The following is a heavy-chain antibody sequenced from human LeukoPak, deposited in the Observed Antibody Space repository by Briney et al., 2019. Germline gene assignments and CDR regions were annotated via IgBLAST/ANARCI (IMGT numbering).Heavy chain of an antibody. D-gene: IGHD3-10*01. CDR3: AKDLGFGELNRYDY. CDR1: GFTFSSYG. V-gene: IGHV3-23*01. J-gene: IGHJ4*02. CDR2: ISGSGGST. Sequence: GGSLRLSCAASGFTFSSYGMSWVRQAPGKGLEWVSAISGSGGSTYYADSVKGRFTIFRDNSKSTVYLQMNSLRVDDTAVYYCAKDLGFGELNRYDYWGQGTLVTVSS.